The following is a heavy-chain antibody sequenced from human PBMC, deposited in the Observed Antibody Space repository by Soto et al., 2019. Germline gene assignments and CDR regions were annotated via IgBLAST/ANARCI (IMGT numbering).Heavy chain of an antibody. D-gene: IGHD3-16*01. CDR3: AREGALGNFEY. CDR1: GYTFTVYY. J-gene: IGHJ4*02. V-gene: IGHV1-2*02. Sequence: ASVKVSCKASGYTFTVYYMHWVRQAPGQGLEWMGWINPKSGGTMYPQKFQGRVTMTWDTSISTAYMALTRLRSDDTAVYYCAREGALGNFEYWGQGTLVTVS. CDR2: INPKSGGT.